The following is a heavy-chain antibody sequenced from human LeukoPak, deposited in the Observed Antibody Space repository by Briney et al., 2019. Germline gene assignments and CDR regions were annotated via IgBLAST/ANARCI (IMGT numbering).Heavy chain of an antibody. CDR1: GGSFSGYY. CDR3: ARRAGCSSTSCYCDY. J-gene: IGHJ4*02. Sequence: PSETLSLTCAVYGGSFSGYYWSWIRQPPGKGLEWIGEINHSGSTNYNPSLKSRVTISVDTSKNQFSLKLSSVTAADTAVYYCARRAGCSSTSCYCDYWGQGTLVTVSS. D-gene: IGHD2-2*01. CDR2: INHSGST. V-gene: IGHV4-34*01.